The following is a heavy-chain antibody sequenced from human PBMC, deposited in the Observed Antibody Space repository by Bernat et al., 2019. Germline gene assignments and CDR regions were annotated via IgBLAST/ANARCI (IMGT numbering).Heavy chain of an antibody. CDR3: AKDFYRMHYWYFAL. D-gene: IGHD1-26*01. CDR1: GFTFSSYD. CDR2: IWYDGSNE. Sequence: QVQLVESGGGVVQPGRSLRLSCAASGFTFSSYDMHWVRQAPGKGLEWVAVIWYDGSNEYYADSVKGRFTISRDNSKNTLYLQMNSLRAEDTAVYYCAKDFYRMHYWYFALWGRGPLVTVSS. J-gene: IGHJ2*01. V-gene: IGHV3-33*06.